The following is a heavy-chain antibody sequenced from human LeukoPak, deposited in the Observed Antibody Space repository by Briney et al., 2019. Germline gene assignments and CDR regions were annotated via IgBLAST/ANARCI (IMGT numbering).Heavy chain of an antibody. J-gene: IGHJ4*02. Sequence: GGSLRLSCAASGFTFSSYAMSWVRQAPGKGLEWVSTISASGSRTYYTDSVKGRFSISRDNSRNTMYLQMNSLRAEDTAIYYCAKHPQGAAGAHFDYWGQGTLVTVSS. V-gene: IGHV3-23*01. CDR2: ISASGSRT. D-gene: IGHD6-13*01. CDR1: GFTFSSYA. CDR3: AKHPQGAAGAHFDY.